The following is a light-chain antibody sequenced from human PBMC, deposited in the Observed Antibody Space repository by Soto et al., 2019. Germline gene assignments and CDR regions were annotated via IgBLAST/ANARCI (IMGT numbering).Light chain of an antibody. J-gene: IGLJ1*01. Sequence: QSVLTQPPSASGSPGQSVTITCSGTSSDVGEENYVSWYQQHPGKVPKLILYEVSKRPSGVPDRFSGSRSGNTASLTVSGLQAEDEADYYCNSYTSSRTSVFGTGTKVTVL. CDR2: EVS. V-gene: IGLV2-8*01. CDR1: SSDVGEENY. CDR3: NSYTSSRTSV.